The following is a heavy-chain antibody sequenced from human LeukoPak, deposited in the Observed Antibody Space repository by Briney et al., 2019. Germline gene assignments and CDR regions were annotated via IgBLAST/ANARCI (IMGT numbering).Heavy chain of an antibody. J-gene: IGHJ4*02. CDR2: ISYDGSNK. CDR1: GFTFSSYG. CDR3: AKEGFIAAAGGYFDY. Sequence: PGGPLRLSCAASGFTFSSYGMLWVRQAPGKGLEWVAVISYDGSNKYYADSVKGRFTISRDNSKNTLYLQMNSLRAEDTAVYYCAKEGFIAAAGGYFDYWGQGTLVTVSS. D-gene: IGHD6-13*01. V-gene: IGHV3-30*18.